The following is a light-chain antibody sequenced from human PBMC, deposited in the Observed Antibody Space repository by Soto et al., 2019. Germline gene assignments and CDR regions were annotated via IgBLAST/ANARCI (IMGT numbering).Light chain of an antibody. J-gene: IGKJ2*01. CDR2: GAS. CDR3: QQYGSSPDT. CDR1: QSVSSSY. V-gene: IGKV3-20*01. Sequence: EIVLTQSPGTLSLSPGERVTLSCRASQSVSSSYLAWYQQKPGQAPRLLIYGASSRATGIPDRFSGSGSGTDFTLTISRLEPEDFAVYYCQQYGSSPDTFGKGTKLEIK.